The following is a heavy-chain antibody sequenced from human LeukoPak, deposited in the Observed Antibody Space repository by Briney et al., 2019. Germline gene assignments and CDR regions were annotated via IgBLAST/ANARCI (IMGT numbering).Heavy chain of an antibody. CDR1: GGSFSGYY. Sequence: SETLSLTCAVYGGSFSGYYWSWIRQPPGKGLEWIGEINHSGSTNYNPSLKSRVTISVDTSKNQFSLKLSSVTAADTAVYYCAREIVAGLGVSFDIWGQGTMVTVSS. CDR2: INHSGST. V-gene: IGHV4-34*01. J-gene: IGHJ3*02. D-gene: IGHD5-12*01. CDR3: AREIVAGLGVSFDI.